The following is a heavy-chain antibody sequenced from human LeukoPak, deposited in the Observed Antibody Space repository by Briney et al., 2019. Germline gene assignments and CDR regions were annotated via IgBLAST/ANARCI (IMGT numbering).Heavy chain of an antibody. Sequence: HSGGSLRLSCAASGFTFSSYGMHWVHQAPGKGLEWVAVISYDGSNKYYADSVKGRFTISRDSSKNTLYLQMNSLRAEDTAVYYCAKDQPDIVVVVAATPNWFDPWGQGTLVTVSS. D-gene: IGHD2-15*01. CDR3: AKDQPDIVVVVAATPNWFDP. CDR1: GFTFSSYG. CDR2: ISYDGSNK. V-gene: IGHV3-30*18. J-gene: IGHJ5*02.